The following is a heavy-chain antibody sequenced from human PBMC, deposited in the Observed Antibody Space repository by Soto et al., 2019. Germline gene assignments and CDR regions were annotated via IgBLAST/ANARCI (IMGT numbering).Heavy chain of an antibody. D-gene: IGHD2-21*02. CDR3: ARLCGGDCHNVMDD. V-gene: IGHV4-31*03. J-gene: IGHJ6*02. Sequence: QVQLQESGPGLVKPSQTLSLTCTVSGGSISSGGYYWSWIRQHPGRGLEWIGYIYYSGRTYYNPSLKSRDTISVDTSRNQFSPKMSSVTAADTAVYYCARLCGGDCHNVMDDWGQGTKVTGSS. CDR1: GGSISSGGYY. CDR2: IYYSGRT.